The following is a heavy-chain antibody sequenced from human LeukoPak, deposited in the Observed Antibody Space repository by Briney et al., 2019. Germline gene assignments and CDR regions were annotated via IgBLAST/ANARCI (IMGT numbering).Heavy chain of an antibody. D-gene: IGHD2-15*01. Sequence: SETLSLTCIVSCGSISSSGYYWSWIRQHPGKGLDWIGYIYHSGNSYYNPSLKSRVIISVDTSKNQFSLKLNSVTAADTAVYYCARDSSGSYGFIDNWGQGSLVTVSS. CDR1: CGSISSSGYY. V-gene: IGHV4-31*03. CDR3: ARDSSGSYGFIDN. CDR2: IYHSGNS. J-gene: IGHJ4*02.